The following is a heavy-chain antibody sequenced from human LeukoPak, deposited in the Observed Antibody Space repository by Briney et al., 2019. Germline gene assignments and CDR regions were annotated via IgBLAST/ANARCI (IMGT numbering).Heavy chain of an antibody. CDR3: ARDGVQQWLVRGGLGY. Sequence: SETLSLTCTVYGGSFSGYYWSWIRQPPGKGLEWIGEINHSGSTNYNPSLKSRVTISVDTSKNQFSLKLSSVTAADTAVYYCARDGVQQWLVRGGLGYWGQGTLVTVSS. V-gene: IGHV4-34*01. J-gene: IGHJ4*02. CDR1: GGSFSGYY. D-gene: IGHD6-19*01. CDR2: INHSGST.